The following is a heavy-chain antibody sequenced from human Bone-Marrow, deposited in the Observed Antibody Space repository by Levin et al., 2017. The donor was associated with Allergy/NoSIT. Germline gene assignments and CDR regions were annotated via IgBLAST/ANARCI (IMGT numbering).Heavy chain of an antibody. CDR2: ISYDGSNK. Sequence: SCAASGFTFSSYAMHWVRQAPGKGLEWVAVISYDGSNKYYADSVKGRFTISRDNSKNTLYLQMNSLRAEDTAVYYCARVSVAGTPYYGMDVWGQGTTVTVSS. V-gene: IGHV3-30-3*01. CDR3: ARVSVAGTPYYGMDV. CDR1: GFTFSSYA. J-gene: IGHJ6*02. D-gene: IGHD6-19*01.